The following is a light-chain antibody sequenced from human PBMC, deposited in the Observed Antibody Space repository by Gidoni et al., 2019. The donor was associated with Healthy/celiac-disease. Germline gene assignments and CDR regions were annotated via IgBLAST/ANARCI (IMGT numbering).Light chain of an antibody. Sequence: DIQLTQSPSSLSASVGDRVTITCQASQDISNYLNWYQQKLGKAPKLLIYDASNLETGVPSRFSGSGSGTDFTFTISSLQPEDIATYYCQQYDNPALTFXGXTKVEIK. CDR3: QQYDNPALT. V-gene: IGKV1-33*01. CDR2: DAS. J-gene: IGKJ4*01. CDR1: QDISNY.